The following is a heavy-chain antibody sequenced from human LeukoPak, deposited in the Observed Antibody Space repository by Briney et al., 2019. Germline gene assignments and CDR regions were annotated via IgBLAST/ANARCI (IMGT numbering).Heavy chain of an antibody. J-gene: IGHJ4*02. V-gene: IGHV3-23*01. CDR1: GFAFSNYG. Sequence: GGSLRLSCAASGFAFSNYGMNWVRQAPGKGLEWVSGITGSGGTTYYADSVKGRFTISRDNSKNTLYLQMNSPRAEDTAVYYCAKDREWFGELLAGFDYWGQGTLVTVSS. CDR2: ITGSGGTT. CDR3: AKDREWFGELLAGFDY. D-gene: IGHD3-10*01.